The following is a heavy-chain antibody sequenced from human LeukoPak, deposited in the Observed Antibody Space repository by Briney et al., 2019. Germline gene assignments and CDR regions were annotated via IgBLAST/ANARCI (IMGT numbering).Heavy chain of an antibody. CDR1: GFTFSTCA. J-gene: IGHJ3*02. D-gene: IGHD3-10*01. V-gene: IGHV3-23*01. Sequence: GGSLRLSCGASGFTFSTCAMNWIRQAPGKGLEWVSAISDSGAETYYADSVKGRFTISRDNSKNTVHLQMNSLRADDTAVYYCAKGVRITMVRGAFDIWGQGTMVTVSS. CDR3: AKGVRITMVRGAFDI. CDR2: ISDSGAET.